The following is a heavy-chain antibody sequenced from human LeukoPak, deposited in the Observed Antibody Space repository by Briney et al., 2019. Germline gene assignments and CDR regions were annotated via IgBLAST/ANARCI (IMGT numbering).Heavy chain of an antibody. CDR2: IIPIFGTA. V-gene: IGHV1-69*13. CDR1: GYTFIDYY. CDR3: ARDRSRVPQIKYFQH. J-gene: IGHJ1*01. Sequence: GASVKVSFKASGYTFIDYYIHWVRQAPGQGLEWMGGIIPIFGTANYAQKFQGRVTITADESTSTAYMELSSLRSEDTAVYYCARDRSRVPQIKYFQHWGQGTLVTVSS. D-gene: IGHD3-10*01.